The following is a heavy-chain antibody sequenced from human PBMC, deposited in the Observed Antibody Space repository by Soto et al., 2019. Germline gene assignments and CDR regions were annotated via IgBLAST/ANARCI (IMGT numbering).Heavy chain of an antibody. CDR1: GGSISSGGYY. V-gene: IGHV4-61*08. CDR3: ARLGGYYQAFDQ. Sequence: SETLSLTCTVSGGSISSGGYYWSWIRQPPGKGLEWIGYIYYSGSTNYNPSLKSRVTISIDTSRNQFSLKLNSVTAADTAVYYCARLGGYYQAFDQWGQGSLVTVSS. D-gene: IGHD2-21*02. J-gene: IGHJ4*02. CDR2: IYYSGST.